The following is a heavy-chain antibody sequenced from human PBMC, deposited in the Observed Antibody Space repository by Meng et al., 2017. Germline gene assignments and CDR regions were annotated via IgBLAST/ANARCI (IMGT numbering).Heavy chain of an antibody. Sequence: KVSCKGSGYSFTSYWIGWVRQMPGKGLEWMGIIYPGDSDTRYSLSFQGQVTISADKSISTAYLQWSSLKASDTAMYYCARQGDHYYDSSGYSLLGVWFDPWGQGTLVTVSS. D-gene: IGHD3-22*01. V-gene: IGHV5-51*01. CDR1: GYSFTSYW. CDR3: ARQGDHYYDSSGYSLLGVWFDP. J-gene: IGHJ5*02. CDR2: IYPGDSDT.